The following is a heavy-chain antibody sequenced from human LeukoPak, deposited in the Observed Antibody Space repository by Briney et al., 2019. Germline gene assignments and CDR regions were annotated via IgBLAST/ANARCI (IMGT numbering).Heavy chain of an antibody. D-gene: IGHD5-24*01. CDR2: IYYSGST. CDR1: GGSMSSYY. V-gene: IGHV4-59*08. J-gene: IGHJ4*02. CDR3: ARGARAGYNLEPFDY. Sequence: SETLSLTCTVSGGSMSSYYWSWIRQPPGKGLEWIGYIYYSGSTKYNPSLKGRVTISVVTSKNQFSLKLSSVTAADTAVYYCARGARAGYNLEPFDYWGQGTLVTVSS.